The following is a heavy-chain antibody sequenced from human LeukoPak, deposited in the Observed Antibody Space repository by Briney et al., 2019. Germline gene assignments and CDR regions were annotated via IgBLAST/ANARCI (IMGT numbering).Heavy chain of an antibody. CDR1: GFTFSSYW. CDR2: IKQDGSEK. D-gene: IGHD3-22*01. CDR3: ARDTYYYDSSTPLDY. J-gene: IGHJ4*02. V-gene: IGHV3-7*01. Sequence: GGSLRLSCAASGFTFSSYWMSWVRQAPGKGLEWVANIKQDGSEKYYVDSVKGRFTISRDNAKNSLYLQMNSLRAEDTAVYYCARDTYYYDSSTPLDYWGQGTLVTVSS.